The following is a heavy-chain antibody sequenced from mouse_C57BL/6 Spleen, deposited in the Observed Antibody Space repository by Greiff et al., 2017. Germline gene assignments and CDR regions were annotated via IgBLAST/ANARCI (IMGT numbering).Heavy chain of an antibody. Sequence: LVESGPELVKPGASVQISCKASGYSFTDYNMNWVKQSNGKSLEWIGVINPNYGTTSSNQKFKGKATLTVDQSSSTSYMQLNSLTSEDSAVYYCARKGNDGYYDAMDYWGQGTSVTVSS. V-gene: IGHV1-39*01. D-gene: IGHD2-3*01. CDR1: GYSFTDYN. CDR3: ARKGNDGYYDAMDY. CDR2: INPNYGTT. J-gene: IGHJ4*01.